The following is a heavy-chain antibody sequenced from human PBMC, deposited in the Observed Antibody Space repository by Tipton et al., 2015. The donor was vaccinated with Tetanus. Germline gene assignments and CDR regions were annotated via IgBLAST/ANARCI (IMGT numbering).Heavy chain of an antibody. CDR1: GFPFTTYG. CDR2: ITGSGVGT. CDR3: ATARNKVSITRLQY. V-gene: IGHV3-23*01. Sequence: SLRLSCAASGFPFTTYGMTWVRLAPGKGLEWVAVITGSGVGTYYSDSVKGRFTVSRDNSRNTLYLQLNSLGVEGTAVYYCATARNKVSITRLQYWGPGTLVTVSS. J-gene: IGHJ4*02. D-gene: IGHD3-10*01.